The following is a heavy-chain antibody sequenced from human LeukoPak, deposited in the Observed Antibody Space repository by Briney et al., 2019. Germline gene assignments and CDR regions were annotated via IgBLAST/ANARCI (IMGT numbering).Heavy chain of an antibody. CDR1: GGSLSGYY. Sequence: PSETLSLTCAVYGGSLSGYYWSWIRQPPGKGLEWIGEINHSGSTNYSPSLKSRLTISVDTSNNQFSLRLSSVTAADTAVYYCARRDYCTSTSCYESYNWFDPWGQRTLVTVSS. D-gene: IGHD2-2*01. V-gene: IGHV4-34*01. CDR3: ARRDYCTSTSCYESYNWFDP. J-gene: IGHJ5*02. CDR2: INHSGST.